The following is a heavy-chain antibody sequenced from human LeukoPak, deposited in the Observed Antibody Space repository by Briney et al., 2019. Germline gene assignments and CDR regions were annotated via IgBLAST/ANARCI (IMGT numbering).Heavy chain of an antibody. CDR2: IYYSGST. J-gene: IGHJ4*02. CDR1: GSSISSSSYY. D-gene: IGHD5-18*01. Sequence: SETLSLTCTVPGSSISSSSYYWGWIRQPPGKGLEWIGSIYYSGSTYYNPSLKSRVTISVDTSKNQFSLKLSSATAADTAVYYCARHQLRYSYASRWGQGTLVTVSS. V-gene: IGHV4-39*01. CDR3: ARHQLRYSYASR.